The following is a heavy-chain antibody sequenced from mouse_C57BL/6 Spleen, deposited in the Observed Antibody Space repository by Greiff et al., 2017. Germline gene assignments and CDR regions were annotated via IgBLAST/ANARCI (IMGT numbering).Heavy chain of an antibody. V-gene: IGHV5-15*01. Sequence: EVKLMESGGGLVQPGGSLKLSCAASGFTFSDYGMAWVRQAPRKGPEWVAFISNLAYSIYYADTVKGRFTISRENAKNTLYLEMSSLRSEDTAMYDCARHYYGSSYGYFDVWGTGTTVTVSS. D-gene: IGHD1-1*01. CDR2: ISNLAYSI. J-gene: IGHJ1*03. CDR1: GFTFSDYG. CDR3: ARHYYGSSYGYFDV.